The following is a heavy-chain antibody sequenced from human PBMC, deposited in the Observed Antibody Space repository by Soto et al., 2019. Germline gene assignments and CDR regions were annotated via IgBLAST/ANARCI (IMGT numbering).Heavy chain of an antibody. CDR1: GGSFGGYY. CDR3: ARGRNMATDSDLDY. V-gene: IGHV4-34*01. J-gene: IGHJ4*02. CDR2: INHSGST. D-gene: IGHD5-12*01. Sequence: QVQLQQWGAGLLKPSETLSLTCAVYGGSFGGYYWSWIRQPPGKGLEWIGEINHSGSTNYNPSLKRRVTISVDTSKNQFSLKLSSVTAADTAVYYWARGRNMATDSDLDYWGQGTLVTVSS.